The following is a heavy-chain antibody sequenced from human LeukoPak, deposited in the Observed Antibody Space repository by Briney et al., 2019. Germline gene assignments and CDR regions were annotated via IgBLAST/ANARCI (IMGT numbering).Heavy chain of an antibody. Sequence: GGSLRLSCAASGFTFSSYSMNWVRQAPGKGLEWVSSISSSSSYIYYADSVKGRFTISRDNAKNSLYLQMNSLRAEDTAVYYCARTSSTVTSLDYWGQGTLVTVSS. CDR1: GFTFSSYS. CDR3: ARTSSTVTSLDY. D-gene: IGHD4-17*01. CDR2: ISSSSSYI. J-gene: IGHJ4*02. V-gene: IGHV3-21*01.